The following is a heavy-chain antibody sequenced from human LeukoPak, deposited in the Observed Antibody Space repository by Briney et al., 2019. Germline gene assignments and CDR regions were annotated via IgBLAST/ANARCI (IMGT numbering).Heavy chain of an antibody. J-gene: IGHJ4*02. V-gene: IGHV3-23*01. CDR2: ISGSGGST. D-gene: IGHD6-13*01. Sequence: PGGSLRLSCAASGFTFSSYAMNWVRQAPGMGLEWVSAISGSGGSTYYADSVKGRFTISRDNAKNSLYLQMNSLRAEDTAVYYCALSIAAAVNFDYWGQGTLVTVSS. CDR3: ALSIAAAVNFDY. CDR1: GFTFSSYA.